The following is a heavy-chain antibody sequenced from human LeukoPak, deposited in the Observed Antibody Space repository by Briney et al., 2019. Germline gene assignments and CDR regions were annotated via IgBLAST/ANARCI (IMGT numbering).Heavy chain of an antibody. CDR2: IHYRGNT. Sequence: SETLSLTCSVSGGSISSSVYYWGWIRQPPGKGLEWIGSIHYRGNTYYNASLKRRVTISVDTSKNQFSLKLTSVTAADTAVYYCARPSRDAYNHGFDYWGQGTLVTVSS. J-gene: IGHJ4*02. D-gene: IGHD5-24*01. V-gene: IGHV4-39*01. CDR1: GGSISSSVYY. CDR3: ARPSRDAYNHGFDY.